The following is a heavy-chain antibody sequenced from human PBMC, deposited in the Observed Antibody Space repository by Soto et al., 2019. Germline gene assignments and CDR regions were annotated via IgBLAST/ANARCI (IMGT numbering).Heavy chain of an antibody. CDR1: GGSISSSSYY. CDR2: IYYSGST. J-gene: IGHJ6*02. CDR3: AKPNVGYKWDYYSGLAV. D-gene: IGHD1-1*01. V-gene: IGHV4-39*01. Sequence: SETLSLTCTVSGGSISSSSYYWGCICQPPGKGLEWIGGIYYSGSTYYNPSLKSRVTISVDTSKNQFSLKLYSVIDAATVSYYCAKPNVGYKWDYYSGLAVWGQGTTVTVSS.